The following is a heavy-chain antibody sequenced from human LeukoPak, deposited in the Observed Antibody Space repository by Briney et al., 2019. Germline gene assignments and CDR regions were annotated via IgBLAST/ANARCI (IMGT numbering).Heavy chain of an antibody. CDR3: ARAEWGSGSYYSVY. V-gene: IGHV1-8*01. J-gene: IGHJ4*02. CDR2: MNPNSGNT. D-gene: IGHD3-10*01. CDR1: GYTFTSYD. Sequence: GASVKVSCKASGYTFTSYDINWARQATGQGLEWMGWMNPNSGNTGYAQKFQGRVTMTRNTSISTAYMELSSLRSEDTAVYYCARAEWGSGSYYSVYWGQGTLVTVSS.